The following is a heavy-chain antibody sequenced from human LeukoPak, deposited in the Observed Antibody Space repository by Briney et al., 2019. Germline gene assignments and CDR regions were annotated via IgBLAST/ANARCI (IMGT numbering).Heavy chain of an antibody. Sequence: GASVKVSCKASGYTFTSSSISWVRQAPGQGLEWMGWISGYNGNTYYAQNLQGRVTITADKSTSTAYMELSSLRSEDTAVYYCARDLGSYSGHYYYYYMDVWGKGTTVTVSS. V-gene: IGHV1-18*01. CDR3: ARDLGSYSGHYYYYYMDV. J-gene: IGHJ6*03. CDR1: GYTFTSSS. CDR2: ISGYNGNT. D-gene: IGHD3-10*02.